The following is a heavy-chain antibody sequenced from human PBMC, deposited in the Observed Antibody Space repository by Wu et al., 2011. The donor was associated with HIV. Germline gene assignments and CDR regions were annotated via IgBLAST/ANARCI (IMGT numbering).Heavy chain of an antibody. D-gene: IGHD3-9*01. Sequence: QVQMVQSGNEVKNPGASVKVSCKASGYTFTNYYMHWVRQAPGQGLEWMGIINPSGGSTSYAQKFQGRVTMTRDTSIDTAFMELNSLRSDDTAVYYCARSDMASGGTVYWGQGSPITVSS. CDR2: INPSGGST. V-gene: IGHV1-46*01. J-gene: IGHJ4*02. CDR3: ARSDMASGGTVY. CDR1: GYTFTNYY.